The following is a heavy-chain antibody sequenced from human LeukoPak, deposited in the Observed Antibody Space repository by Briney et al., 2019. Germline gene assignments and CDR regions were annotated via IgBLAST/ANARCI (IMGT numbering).Heavy chain of an antibody. J-gene: IGHJ4*02. CDR2: VSNSGDYI. V-gene: IGHV3-21*04. CDR1: GFSFSSYR. D-gene: IGHD6-13*01. Sequence: GGSLRLSCAASGFSFSSYRMNWVRQAPGKGLEWVSSVSNSGDYIHYADSVKGRFTISRDNSKNSLYLQMNSLRAEDTAVYYCAKGSRSSSWYDYFDYWGQGTLVTVSS. CDR3: AKGSRSSSWYDYFDY.